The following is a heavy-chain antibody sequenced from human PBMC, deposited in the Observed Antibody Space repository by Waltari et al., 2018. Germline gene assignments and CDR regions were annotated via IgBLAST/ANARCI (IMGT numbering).Heavy chain of an antibody. CDR1: GGSFSGYY. CDR3: ARGLLKYYYGSGTKGGYFDY. J-gene: IGHJ4*02. V-gene: IGHV4-34*01. CDR2: INHSGST. Sequence: QVQLQQWGAGLLKPSETLSLTCAVYGGSFSGYYWSWIRPPPGKGLEWIGEINHSGSTNYNPSLKSRVTISVDTSKNQFSLKLSSVTAADTAVYYCARGLLKYYYGSGTKGGYFDYWGQGTLVTVSS. D-gene: IGHD3-10*01.